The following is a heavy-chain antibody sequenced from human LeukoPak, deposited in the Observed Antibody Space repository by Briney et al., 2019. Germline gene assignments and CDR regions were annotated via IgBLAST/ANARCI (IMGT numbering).Heavy chain of an antibody. CDR2: ISYDGSNK. CDR1: GFTFSSYA. V-gene: IGHV3-30*04. J-gene: IGHJ4*02. CDR3: ARDHPAY. Sequence: GGSLRLSCAASGFTFSSYAMHWVRQAPGKGLEWVAVISYDGSNKYYADSVKGRFTISRDNSKNTLYLQVNSLRAEDTAVYYCARDHPAYWGQGTLVTVSS.